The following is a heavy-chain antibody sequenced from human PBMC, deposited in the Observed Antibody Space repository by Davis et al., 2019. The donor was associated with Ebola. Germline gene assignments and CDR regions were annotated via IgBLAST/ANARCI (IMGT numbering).Heavy chain of an antibody. CDR1: GYTFIGYY. D-gene: IGHD6-19*01. V-gene: IGHV1-2*06. CDR3: ARDLAVAPPDY. J-gene: IGHJ4*02. Sequence: ASVKVSCKASGYTFIGYYMHWVRQAPGQGLEWMGRINTDSGGTKYAQEFQGRVTMTRDTSITTAYMELNGLRSEDTAVYYCARDLAVAPPDYWGQGTLVTVSS. CDR2: INTDSGGT.